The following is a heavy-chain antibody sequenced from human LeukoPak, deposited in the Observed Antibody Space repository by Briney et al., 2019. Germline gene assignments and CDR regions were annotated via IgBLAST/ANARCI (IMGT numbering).Heavy chain of an antibody. CDR3: ATDGSGSFSFDY. D-gene: IGHD1-26*01. V-gene: IGHV1-69*04. CDR2: IIPILGIA. J-gene: IGHJ4*02. Sequence: ASVKVSCKASGGTFSSYAISWVRQAPGQGLEWMGRIIPILGIANYAQKFQGRVTITADKSTSTAYMELSSLRSEDTAVYYCATDGSGSFSFDYWGQGTLVTVSS. CDR1: GGTFSSYA.